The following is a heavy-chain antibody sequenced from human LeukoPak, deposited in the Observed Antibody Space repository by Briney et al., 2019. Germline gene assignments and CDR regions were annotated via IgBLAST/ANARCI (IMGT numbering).Heavy chain of an antibody. CDR3: ARDLYDSLSAFDI. CDR2: ITPSGGST. J-gene: IGHJ3*02. CDR1: GYSFTDYN. V-gene: IGHV1-46*01. D-gene: IGHD3-3*01. Sequence: ASVKVSCKASGYSFTDYNMHWVRQAPGQGFEWMGWITPSGGSTSYAQKFQGRVTMTRDTSTSTVYMELSSLRSEDTAVYYCARDLYDSLSAFDIWGQGTMVTVSS.